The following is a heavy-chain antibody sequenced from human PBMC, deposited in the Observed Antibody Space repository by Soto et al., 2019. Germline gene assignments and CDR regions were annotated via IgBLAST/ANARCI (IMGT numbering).Heavy chain of an antibody. CDR3: ARDFLSFYGMDV. CDR1: GFTVSSNY. V-gene: IGHV3-53*01. J-gene: IGHJ6*02. Sequence: GGSLRLSCAASGFTVSSNYMSWVRQAPGKGLEWVSVIYSGGSTYYADSVKGRFTISRDNSKNTLYLQMNSLRAEDTAVYYCARDFLSFYGMDVWGQGTTVTVS. CDR2: IYSGGST.